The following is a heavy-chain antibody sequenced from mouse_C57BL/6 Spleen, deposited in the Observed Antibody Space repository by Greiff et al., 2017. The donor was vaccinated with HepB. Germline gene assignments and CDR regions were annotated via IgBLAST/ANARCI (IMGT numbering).Heavy chain of an antibody. V-gene: IGHV1-22*01. CDR2: INPNNGGT. Sequence: EVKLQESGPELVKPGASVKMSCKASGYTFTDYNMHWVKQSHGKSLEWIGYINPNNGGTSYNQKFKGKATLTVNKSSSTAYMELRSLTSEDSAVYYCARRFYGSSGYAMDYWGQGTSVTVSS. J-gene: IGHJ4*01. D-gene: IGHD1-1*01. CDR1: GYTFTDYN. CDR3: ARRFYGSSGYAMDY.